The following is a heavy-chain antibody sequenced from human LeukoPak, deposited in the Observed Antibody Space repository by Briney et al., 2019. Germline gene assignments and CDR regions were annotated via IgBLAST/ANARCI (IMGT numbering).Heavy chain of an antibody. J-gene: IGHJ4*02. Sequence: PGRSLRLSCATSGFTFSSYGIQWVRQAPGKGREWVAAIWYDGSNKYYANSVKGRFTISRDKSKNTLYLQMTNMSVEDTALYYCARDACQQLVSPLEWGQGTMVTVSS. CDR2: IWYDGSNK. V-gene: IGHV3-33*01. CDR3: ARDACQQLVSPLE. CDR1: GFTFSSYG. D-gene: IGHD6-6*01.